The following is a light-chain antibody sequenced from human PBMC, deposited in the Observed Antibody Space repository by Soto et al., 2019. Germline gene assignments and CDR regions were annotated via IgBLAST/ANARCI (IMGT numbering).Light chain of an antibody. V-gene: IGLV2-14*01. CDR2: QVT. J-gene: IGLJ1*01. Sequence: HSALSHSGSVCWSPGQLITISCTGTSSDLAIYNYVSWYQQQPGKAPKLMIYQVTNRPSGVSNRFSGSRSGNTASLTISGLQAEEEADYYCSSYTDSSNYVFGTGTKVTVL. CDR1: SSDLAIYNY. CDR3: SSYTDSSNYV.